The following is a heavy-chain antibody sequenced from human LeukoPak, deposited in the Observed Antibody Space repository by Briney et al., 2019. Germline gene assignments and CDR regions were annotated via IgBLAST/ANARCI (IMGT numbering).Heavy chain of an antibody. CDR3: ARVTAYCSSTSCAPVDFDY. V-gene: IGHV3-48*03. CDR1: GFTFSSYE. D-gene: IGHD2-2*01. CDR2: ISSNGSTI. Sequence: PGGSLRLSCAASGFTFSSYEMNWVRQAPGKGLEWVSYISSNGSTIYYADSVKGRFTISRDNAKNSLYLQMNSLRAEDTAVYYCARVTAYCSSTSCAPVDFDYWGQGTLVTVSS. J-gene: IGHJ4*02.